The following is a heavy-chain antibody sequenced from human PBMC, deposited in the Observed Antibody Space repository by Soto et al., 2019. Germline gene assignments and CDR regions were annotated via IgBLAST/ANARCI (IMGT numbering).Heavy chain of an antibody. CDR2: MNPNSGNT. CDR1: GYTFTSYD. J-gene: IGHJ6*02. CDR3: ASEKSSYGMDV. Sequence: QVQLVQSGAEVKKPGASVKVSCKASGYTFTSYDIHWVRQATGQGLEWMGWMNPNSGNTGYAQKFQGRVTMRRNPSISTAYMELSSLRSEDTAVYYCASEKSSYGMDVWGQGTTVTVSS. V-gene: IGHV1-8*01.